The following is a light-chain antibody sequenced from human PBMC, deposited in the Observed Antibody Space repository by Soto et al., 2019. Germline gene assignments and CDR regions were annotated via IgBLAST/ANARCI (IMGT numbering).Light chain of an antibody. V-gene: IGLV1-44*01. CDR2: SND. Sequence: QSVLTQPPSASGTPGQRVTISCPGSSSNIGRNAVTWYQQLPGTAPKVFVYSNDQRPSAVPDRFSGSKSGTSASLAISGLQSEDEADYYCATWDDSFNGWVFGGGTQLTVL. J-gene: IGLJ7*01. CDR3: ATWDDSFNGWV. CDR1: SSNIGRNA.